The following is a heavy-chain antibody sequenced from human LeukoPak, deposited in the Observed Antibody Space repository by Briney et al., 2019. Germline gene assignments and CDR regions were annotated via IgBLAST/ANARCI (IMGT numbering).Heavy chain of an antibody. CDR2: ISADGGSA. J-gene: IGHJ4*02. CDR1: GLNFGESA. Sequence: GGSLRLSCVASGLNFGESAMHWVRQAPGKGLEWVSLISADGGSAFYADSMKGRFSISRDNSKNSLYLQMDSLRSEDTAMYYCAKESGKFDYWGQGTLVVVSS. V-gene: IGHV3-43*02. CDR3: AKESGKFDY.